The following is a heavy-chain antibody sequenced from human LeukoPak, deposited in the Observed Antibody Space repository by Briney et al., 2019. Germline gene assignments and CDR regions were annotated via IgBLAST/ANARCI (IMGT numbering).Heavy chain of an antibody. J-gene: IGHJ6*02. D-gene: IGHD5-18*01. CDR3: AVYDSYGNRGPLDGMDV. CDR1: GFTFSSYA. Sequence: GGSLRLSCAAPGFTFSSYAMHWVRQAPGKGLEWVAVISYDGSNKYYADSVKGRFTISRDNSKNTLYLQMNSLRAEDTAVYYCAVYDSYGNRGPLDGMDVWGQGTTVTVSS. V-gene: IGHV3-30-3*01. CDR2: ISYDGSNK.